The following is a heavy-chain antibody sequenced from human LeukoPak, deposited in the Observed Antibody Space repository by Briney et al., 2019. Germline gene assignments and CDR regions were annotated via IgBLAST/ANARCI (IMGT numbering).Heavy chain of an antibody. J-gene: IGHJ4*02. Sequence: GASVKVSCKASGYTFTSYYMHWVRQAPGQGLEWMGWINPNSGGTNYAQKFQGRVTMTRDTSISTAYMELSRLRSDDTAVYYCAREYDSSGYYLDYWGQGTLVTVSS. V-gene: IGHV1-2*02. CDR2: INPNSGGT. CDR1: GYTFTSYY. CDR3: AREYDSSGYYLDY. D-gene: IGHD3-22*01.